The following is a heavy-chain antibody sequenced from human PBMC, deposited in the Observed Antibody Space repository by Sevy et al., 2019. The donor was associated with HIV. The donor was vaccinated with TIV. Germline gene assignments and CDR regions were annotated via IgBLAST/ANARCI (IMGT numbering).Heavy chain of an antibody. Sequence: GGSLRLSCAASGFSFRTFGMFWVRQAPGKGLEWVALISFDVTYKYYADSVKGRFTISRDNSKNTLYLQMNSLRAEDTAVYFCARDGGYDSRGYDLSNYWGQGTLVTVSS. V-gene: IGHV3-30*03. D-gene: IGHD3-22*01. J-gene: IGHJ4*02. CDR1: GFSFRTFG. CDR2: ISFDVTYK. CDR3: ARDGGYDSRGYDLSNY.